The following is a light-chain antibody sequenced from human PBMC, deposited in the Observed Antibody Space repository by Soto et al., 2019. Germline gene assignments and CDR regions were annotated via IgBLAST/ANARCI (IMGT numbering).Light chain of an antibody. CDR1: QSVSNW. V-gene: IGKV1-5*01. CDR2: DVS. Sequence: VQMTLYNYPLSASVGDRVTITCRASQSVSNWLAWYQQKPGKAPTLLIYDVSRLETGVPSRFSGSGSGTEFTLTISCLQSEDFAVYCCPQYDIWPRPFGQVT. J-gene: IGKJ1*01. CDR3: PQYDIWPRP.